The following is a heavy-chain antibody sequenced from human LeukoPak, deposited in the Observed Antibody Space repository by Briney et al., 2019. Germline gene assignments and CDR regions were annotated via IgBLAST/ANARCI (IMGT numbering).Heavy chain of an antibody. CDR1: GFTVSSNY. CDR3: ARGSRSSGWFDY. CDR2: IYSGGST. Sequence: PGGSLRLSCAASGFTVSSNYMSWVRQAPGRGLEWVSVIYSGGSTYYAASMKGRFTNSRDNSKNTLYLQMNSLRAEDTAVYYCARGSRSSGWFDYWGQGTLVTVSS. V-gene: IGHV3-53*01. J-gene: IGHJ4*02. D-gene: IGHD6-19*01.